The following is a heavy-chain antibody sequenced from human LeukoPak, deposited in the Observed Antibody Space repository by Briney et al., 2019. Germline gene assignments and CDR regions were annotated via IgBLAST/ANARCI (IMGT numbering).Heavy chain of an antibody. CDR1: GYSFTSYW. D-gene: IGHD3-22*01. CDR3: ARCSTSWDYYDSSGYPSPGAFDI. J-gene: IGHJ3*02. Sequence: GESLKISCKGSGYSFTSYWIGWVRQMPGKGLEWMGIIYPGDSDTRYSPSFQGQVTISADKSISTAYLQWSSLKASDTAMYYCARCSTSWDYYDSSGYPSPGAFDIWGQGTMVTVSS. CDR2: IYPGDSDT. V-gene: IGHV5-51*01.